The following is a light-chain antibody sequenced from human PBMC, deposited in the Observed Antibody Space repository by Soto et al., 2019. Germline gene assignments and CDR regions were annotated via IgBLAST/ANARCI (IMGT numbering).Light chain of an antibody. CDR3: SSYAGINNLGV. J-gene: IGLJ1*01. CDR1: SSDVGGYKY. CDR2: EVN. Sequence: QSVLTQPPSASGSPGQSVTISCTGTSSDVGGYKYVSWYQQHPGKAPKLMIFEVNKRPSGVPDRFSGSKSGNTASLTVSGLQGEDEADYYGSSYAGINNLGVFGTGTKVTVL. V-gene: IGLV2-8*01.